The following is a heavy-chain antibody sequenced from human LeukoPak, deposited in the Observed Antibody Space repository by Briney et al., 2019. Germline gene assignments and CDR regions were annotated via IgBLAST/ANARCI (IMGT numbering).Heavy chain of an antibody. D-gene: IGHD1-26*01. CDR3: AAYPIVGAPVEPFAFDI. Sequence: KPSETLSLTCTVSGGPFSSYYWTWIRQPPGKGLEWIGYIDHSGSTNYNPSLKSRVSISSDTSKNQFSLELSSVTAADTAVYYCAAYPIVGAPVEPFAFDIWGQGTMVTVSS. J-gene: IGHJ3*02. CDR2: IDHSGST. V-gene: IGHV4-59*01. CDR1: GGPFSSYY.